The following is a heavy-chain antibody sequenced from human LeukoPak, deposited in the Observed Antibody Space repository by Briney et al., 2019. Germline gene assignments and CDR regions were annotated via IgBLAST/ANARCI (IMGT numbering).Heavy chain of an antibody. CDR2: ISYDGSNK. J-gene: IGHJ3*02. Sequence: GGSLRLSCAASGFTFSSYAMHWVRQAPGKGLEWVAVISYDGSNKYYADSVKGRFTISRDNSKNTLYLQMNSLRAEDTAVYYCAGDHGSYLPNDAFDIWGQGTMVTVSS. CDR3: AGDHGSYLPNDAFDI. D-gene: IGHD1-26*01. CDR1: GFTFSSYA. V-gene: IGHV3-30-3*01.